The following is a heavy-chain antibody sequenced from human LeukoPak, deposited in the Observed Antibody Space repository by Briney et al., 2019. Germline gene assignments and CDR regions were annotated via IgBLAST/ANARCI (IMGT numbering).Heavy chain of an antibody. V-gene: IGHV4-39*07. D-gene: IGHD6-13*01. CDR3: ARVGSSSWYGDY. CDR1: GGSISSSSYY. Sequence: PSETLSLTCTVSGGSISSSSYYWGWIRQPPGKGLEWIGSIYHSGSTYYSPSLKSRVTISVDTSKNQFSLKLSSVTAADTAVYYCARVGSSSWYGDYWGQGTLVTVSS. CDR2: IYHSGST. J-gene: IGHJ4*02.